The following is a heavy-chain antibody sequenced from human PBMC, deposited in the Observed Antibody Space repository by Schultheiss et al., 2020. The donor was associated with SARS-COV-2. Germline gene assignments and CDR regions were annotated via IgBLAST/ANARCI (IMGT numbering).Heavy chain of an antibody. V-gene: IGHV3-15*01. CDR2: IRSKAYGGTT. CDR1: GFTFSSYS. D-gene: IGHD5-18*01. CDR3: TTDKIQLWEPQDY. Sequence: GGSLRLSCAASGFTFSSYSMNWVRQAPGKGLEWVGFIRSKAYGGTTEYAASVKGRFTISRDDSKNTLYLQMNSLKTEDTAVYYCTTDKIQLWEPQDYWGQGTLVTVSS. J-gene: IGHJ4*02.